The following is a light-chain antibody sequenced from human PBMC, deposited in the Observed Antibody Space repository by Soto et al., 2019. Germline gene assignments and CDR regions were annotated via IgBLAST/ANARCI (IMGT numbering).Light chain of an antibody. V-gene: IGLV1-51*02. Sequence: QSVLTQPPSVSAAPGQKVTISCSGSSSNIGNNYVSWYQQLPGTAPKLLIYENNKRPSGIPDRFSGSKSGTSATLGITGLQTGDEAEYYCGTWDSSLSAAVFGGGTKVTVL. CDR1: SSNIGNNY. CDR3: GTWDSSLSAAV. J-gene: IGLJ3*02. CDR2: ENN.